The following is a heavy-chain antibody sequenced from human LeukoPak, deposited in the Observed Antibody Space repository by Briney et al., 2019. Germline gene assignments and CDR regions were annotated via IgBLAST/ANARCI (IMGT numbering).Heavy chain of an antibody. V-gene: IGHV3-21*01. J-gene: IGHJ4*02. Sequence: PGGSLRLSCAASGFTFSSYSMNWVRQAPGKGLEWVSSISSSSSYIYYADSVKGGFTISRDNAKNSLYLQMNSLRAQDTAVYYCAGGGTAYYYFDYWGQGTLVTVSS. CDR1: GFTFSSYS. D-gene: IGHD2-21*01. CDR2: ISSSSSYI. CDR3: AGGGTAYYYFDY.